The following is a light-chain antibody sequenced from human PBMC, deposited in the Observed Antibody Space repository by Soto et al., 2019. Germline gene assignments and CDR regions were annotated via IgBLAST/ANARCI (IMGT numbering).Light chain of an antibody. J-gene: IGLJ1*01. CDR1: SSDVGSYHY. V-gene: IGLV2-14*01. CDR3: SSYTSGRDVYV. Sequence: QSVLAQPASVSGSPGQSITISCTGTSSDVGSYHYVSWFQQHPGKAPKLIIFEVSDRPSGVSTRFSGSKSGDTAPLTISGLQADDEADYYCSSYTSGRDVYVFGGGTKVTVL. CDR2: EVS.